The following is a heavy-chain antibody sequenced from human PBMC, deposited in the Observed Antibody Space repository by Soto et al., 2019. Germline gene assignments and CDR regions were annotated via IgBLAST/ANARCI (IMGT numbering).Heavy chain of an antibody. CDR2: AVPDGTET. CDR1: GVTFSGSW. Sequence: GGNVRLSCAASGVTFSGSWMNWVRQAPGKGLEWVASAVPDGTETYYTDSARGRFTISGDNSQTSLYLQMNNLRVDDTATYYCARDRVYNCFALWGQGTLVTVSS. V-gene: IGHV3-7*01. J-gene: IGHJ5*01. CDR3: ARDRVYNCFAL.